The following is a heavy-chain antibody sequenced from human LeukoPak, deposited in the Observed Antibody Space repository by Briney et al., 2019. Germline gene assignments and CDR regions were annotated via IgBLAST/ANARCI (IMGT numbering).Heavy chain of an antibody. Sequence: GESLKISCKGSGYRFTNYWIAWVRQMPGNGLELMGSIYPGDSDVRYSPSFQGQVTISADKSLTTAYLQWRSLKASDTAIYYCTRQGVYYSDSSAFYYWGPGTRVSV. CDR1: GYRFTNYW. CDR2: IYPGDSDV. CDR3: TRQGVYYSDSSAFYY. D-gene: IGHD3-22*01. V-gene: IGHV5-51*01. J-gene: IGHJ4*01.